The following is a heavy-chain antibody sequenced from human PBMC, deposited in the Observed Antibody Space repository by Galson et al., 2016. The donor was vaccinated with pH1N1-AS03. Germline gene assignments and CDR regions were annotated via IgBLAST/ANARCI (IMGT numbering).Heavy chain of an antibody. Sequence: LRLSCAASGFALIDYSMHWVRQAPGKGLEWVSSIDPTGTYIYYADSPTGRFTISRDNAFNSLYLQMNSLRVDDTAVYLCTRSAPRGGHEPFDFWGQGTLVTVSP. CDR1: GFALIDYS. CDR2: IDPTGTYI. J-gene: IGHJ4*02. CDR3: TRSAPRGGHEPFDF. D-gene: IGHD5-12*01. V-gene: IGHV3-21*01.